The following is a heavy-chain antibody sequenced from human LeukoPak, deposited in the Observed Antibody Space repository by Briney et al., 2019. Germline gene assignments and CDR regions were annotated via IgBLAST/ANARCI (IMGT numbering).Heavy chain of an antibody. V-gene: IGHV3-74*01. CDR3: ARDLAVTAIYYYYGMDV. Sequence: PGGSLRLSCAASGFTFSSYWMHWVRQAPGKGLVWVSRINSDGSSTSYADSVKGRFTISRDNAKNTLYLQMNSLSAEDTAVYYCARDLAVTAIYYYYGMDVWGQGTTVTVSS. D-gene: IGHD2-21*02. J-gene: IGHJ6*02. CDR2: INSDGSST. CDR1: GFTFSSYW.